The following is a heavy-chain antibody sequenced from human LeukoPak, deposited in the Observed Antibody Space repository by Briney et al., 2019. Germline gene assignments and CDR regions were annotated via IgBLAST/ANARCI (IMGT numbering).Heavy chain of an antibody. CDR1: GFTFSSYA. D-gene: IGHD3-16*01. J-gene: IGHJ6*02. CDR2: ISYDGSNK. V-gene: IGHV3-30-3*01. Sequence: GGSLRLSCAASGFTFSSYAMHWVRQAPGKGLEWVAVISYDGSNKYFADSVKGRFTISRDNSKNTLYLQMNSLRAEDTAVYYCARPSLNYYYGMDVWGQGPTVTVSS. CDR3: ARPSLNYYYGMDV.